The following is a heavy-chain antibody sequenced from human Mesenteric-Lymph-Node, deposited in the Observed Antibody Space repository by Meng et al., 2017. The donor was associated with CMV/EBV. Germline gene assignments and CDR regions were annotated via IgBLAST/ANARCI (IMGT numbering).Heavy chain of an antibody. CDR1: GGSFSGYY. Sequence: GSLRLSCAVYGGSFSGYYWSWIRQPPGKGLEWIGEINHSGNTNYNPSLKSRVTISVDTSKNQFSLKLSSVTAADTAVYYCARAGDYGDYWASRPSMTFDYWGQGTLVTVSS. V-gene: IGHV4-34*01. CDR3: ARAGDYGDYWASRPSMTFDY. D-gene: IGHD4-17*01. J-gene: IGHJ4*02. CDR2: INHSGNT.